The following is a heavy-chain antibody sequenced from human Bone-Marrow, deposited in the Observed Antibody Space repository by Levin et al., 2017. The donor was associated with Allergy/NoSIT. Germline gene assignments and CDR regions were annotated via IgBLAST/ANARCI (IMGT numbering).Heavy chain of an antibody. CDR2: IYDSGST. CDR1: GGSTSGFY. D-gene: IGHD3-10*01. CDR3: ARSYLYGSGTYGLDS. J-gene: IGHJ5*01. V-gene: IGHV4-59*01. Sequence: SETLSLTCTVSGGSTSGFYWNWIRQPPGKGLEWIGYIYDSGSTNYNPSLKSRVTISLDTSKNQFSLKLRSVTAADAAVYYCARSYLYGSGTYGLDSWGQGTLVPVSS.